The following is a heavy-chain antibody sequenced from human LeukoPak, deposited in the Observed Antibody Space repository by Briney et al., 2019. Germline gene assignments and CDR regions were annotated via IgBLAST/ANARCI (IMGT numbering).Heavy chain of an antibody. CDR3: ARDEILDGSGSLLPNDY. D-gene: IGHD3-10*01. Sequence: SVKVSCKASEGTFSSYAISWVRQAPGQGLEWMGGIIPIFGTANYAQKFQGRVTVTADESTSTAYMELSSLRSEDTAVYYCARDEILDGSGSLLPNDYWGQGTLVTVSS. J-gene: IGHJ4*02. CDR1: EGTFSSYA. CDR2: IIPIFGTA. V-gene: IGHV1-69*13.